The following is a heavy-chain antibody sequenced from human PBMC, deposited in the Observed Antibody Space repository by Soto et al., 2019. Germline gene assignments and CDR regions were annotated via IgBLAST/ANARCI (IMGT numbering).Heavy chain of an antibody. CDR1: GGSISSGGYY. J-gene: IGHJ6*03. Sequence: SETLSLTCTVSGGSISSGGYYWSWIRQHPGKGLEWIGYIYYSGSTYYNPSLKSRVTISVDTSKNQFSLKLSSVTAADTAVYYCARGRGYCSSTSCYVGYYYYYMDVWGKGTTVTVSS. CDR3: ARGRGYCSSTSCYVGYYYYYMDV. D-gene: IGHD2-2*01. CDR2: IYYSGST. V-gene: IGHV4-31*03.